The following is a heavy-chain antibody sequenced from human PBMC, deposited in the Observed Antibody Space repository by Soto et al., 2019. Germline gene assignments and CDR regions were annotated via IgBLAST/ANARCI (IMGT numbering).Heavy chain of an antibody. Sequence: QVQLVQSGAEVKKPGASVKVSCKASGYTFTSYGISWVRQAPGQGLEWMGWISAYNGNTNYAQKLQGRGTMTXXTXTXXAYMELRSLRSDDTAVYYCARRNRGVNYYYYGMDVWGQGTTVTVSS. D-gene: IGHD3-10*01. CDR2: ISAYNGNT. J-gene: IGHJ6*02. CDR3: ARRNRGVNYYYYGMDV. V-gene: IGHV1-18*01. CDR1: GYTFTSYG.